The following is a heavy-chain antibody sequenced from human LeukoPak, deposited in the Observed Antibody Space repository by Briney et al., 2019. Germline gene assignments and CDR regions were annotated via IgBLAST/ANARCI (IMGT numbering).Heavy chain of an antibody. CDR3: ARDVGYRYGDYGGY. Sequence: PGGSLRLSCLGSGFNFDEYAMHWVRHIPGQGLEWVTGITSNSVVKASADSVKGRFTISRDNAKNSLYLQMNSLRAEDTAVYYCARDVGYRYGDYGGYWGQGTLVTVSS. J-gene: IGHJ4*02. V-gene: IGHV3-9*01. D-gene: IGHD4-17*01. CDR1: GFNFDEYA. CDR2: ITSNSVVK.